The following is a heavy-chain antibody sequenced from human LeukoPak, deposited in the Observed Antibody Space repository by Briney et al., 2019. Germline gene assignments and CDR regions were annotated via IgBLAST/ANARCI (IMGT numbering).Heavy chain of an antibody. Sequence: ASVKVSCKVSGYTLTELSMHWVRQAPGKGLEWMGGFDPEDGETIYAQKFQGRVTMTEDTSTDTAHMELSSLRSEDTAVYYCATVGIFGVVIGELFDYWGQGTLVTVSS. J-gene: IGHJ4*02. CDR3: ATVGIFGVVIGELFDY. CDR2: FDPEDGET. D-gene: IGHD3-3*01. V-gene: IGHV1-24*01. CDR1: GYTLTELS.